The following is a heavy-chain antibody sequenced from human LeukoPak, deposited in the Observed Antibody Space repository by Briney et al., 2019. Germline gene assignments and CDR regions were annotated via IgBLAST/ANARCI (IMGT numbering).Heavy chain of an antibody. J-gene: IGHJ1*01. CDR2: ISGSGGST. CDR3: AKYSSSGYFPAEYFQH. V-gene: IGHV3-23*01. CDR1: GFTFSSYA. Sequence: PGGSLRLSCAASGFTFSSYAMSWVRQAPGKGLEWVSAISGSGGSTYYADSVKGRFTISRDNSKNTLYLQMNSLRAGDTAVYYCAKYSSSGYFPAEYFQHWGQGTLVTVSS. D-gene: IGHD3-22*01.